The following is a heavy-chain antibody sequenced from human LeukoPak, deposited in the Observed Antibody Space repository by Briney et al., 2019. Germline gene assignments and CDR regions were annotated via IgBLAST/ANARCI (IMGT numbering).Heavy chain of an antibody. Sequence: GGSLRLSCAASGFTFSSYAMSWVRQAPGKGLEWVSAISGSGGSTYYADSVKGRFTISRDNSKNTLYLQMNGLRAEDTAVYYCAKGSLELTAVYFDYWGQGTLVTVSS. CDR3: AKGSLELTAVYFDY. D-gene: IGHD1-7*01. CDR1: GFTFSSYA. V-gene: IGHV3-23*01. J-gene: IGHJ4*02. CDR2: ISGSGGST.